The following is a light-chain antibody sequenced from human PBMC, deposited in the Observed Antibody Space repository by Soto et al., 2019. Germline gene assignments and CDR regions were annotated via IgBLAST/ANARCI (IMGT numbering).Light chain of an antibody. CDR1: QSVSSSY. V-gene: IGKV3-20*01. J-gene: IGKJ1*01. CDR3: HQYGSSPRT. Sequence: EIVLTQSPGTLSLSPGERATLSCRASQSVSSSYLAWYQHKPGQAPRLLIYGTFTKATGIPDRFSGSGSGTDFTLTISGLEPEDFAVYYCHQYGSSPRTFGQGTKVEIE. CDR2: GTF.